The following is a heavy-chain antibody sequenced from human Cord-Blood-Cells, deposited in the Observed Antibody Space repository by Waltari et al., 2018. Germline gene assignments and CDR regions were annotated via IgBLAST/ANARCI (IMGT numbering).Heavy chain of an antibody. V-gene: IGHV1-24*01. D-gene: IGHD6-13*01. CDR1: GYTLTELS. J-gene: IGHJ5*02. Sequence: QVQLVQSGAEVKKPGASVKVSCKVSGYTLTELSMHWVRQAPGKGLEWMGGVDPEDGETIYAQKFQGRVTMTEDTSTDTAYMELSSLRSEDTAVYYCATVHHGYSSSWYTMYNWFDPWGQGTLVTVSS. CDR3: ATVHHGYSSSWYTMYNWFDP. CDR2: VDPEDGET.